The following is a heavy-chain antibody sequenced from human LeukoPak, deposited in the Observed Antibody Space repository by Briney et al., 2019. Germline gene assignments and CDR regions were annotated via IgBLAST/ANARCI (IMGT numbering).Heavy chain of an antibody. CDR2: IYHTGST. D-gene: IGHD3-22*01. CDR1: GGSVSSYY. Sequence: SETLSLTCTVSGGSVSSYYWTWIRQPPGKGLEWIGYIYHTGSTNYNTSLKSRVVISMDTSKNHFSLNLRSVTAADTAVYYCARVTYHFDSSGSHEGSRFDYWGQGTLVTVSS. CDR3: ARVTYHFDSSGSHEGSRFDY. V-gene: IGHV4-59*02. J-gene: IGHJ4*02.